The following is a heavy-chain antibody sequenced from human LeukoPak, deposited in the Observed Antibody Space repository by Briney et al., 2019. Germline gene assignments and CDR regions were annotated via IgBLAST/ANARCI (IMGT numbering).Heavy chain of an antibody. CDR2: ISSSSSYI. V-gene: IGHV3-21*01. CDR1: GFTFSSYS. Sequence: GGSLRLSCAASGFTFSSYSMNWVRQAPGKGLDWVSSISSSSSYIYYADSVKGRFTISRDNAKNTLYLEMNSLRAEDTAVYYCAKAYGSGSYYPYYYYYYMDVWGKGTTVTVSS. J-gene: IGHJ6*03. CDR3: AKAYGSGSYYPYYYYYYMDV. D-gene: IGHD3-10*01.